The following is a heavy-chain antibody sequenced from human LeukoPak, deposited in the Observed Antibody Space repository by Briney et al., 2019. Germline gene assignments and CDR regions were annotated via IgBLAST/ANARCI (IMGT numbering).Heavy chain of an antibody. V-gene: IGHV4-30-4*08. CDR3: AREKVVPIPDAFDI. Sequence: PSETLSLTCTVSGGSISSGDYYWSWIRQPPGKGLEWIGYIYYSGSTYYNPSLKSRVTISVDTSKNQFSLKLSSVTAADTAVYYCAREKVVPIPDAFDIWGQGTLVTVSS. D-gene: IGHD2-2*01. CDR1: GGSISSGDYY. J-gene: IGHJ4*02. CDR2: IYYSGST.